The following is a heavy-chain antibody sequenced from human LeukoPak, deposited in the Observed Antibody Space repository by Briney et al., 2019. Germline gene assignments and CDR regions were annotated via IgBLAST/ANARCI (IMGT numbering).Heavy chain of an antibody. Sequence: PGGSLRLSCVASGFTLDDYGMNWVRQAPGKGLEWVSGINWNGRSTGYADSVKGRFTISRDNAKNSLYLQTDSLRAEDTALYYCTRGSEVGGYYYFYYLDVWGKGTTVAVSS. J-gene: IGHJ6*03. CDR2: INWNGRST. CDR1: GFTLDDYG. V-gene: IGHV3-20*04. D-gene: IGHD2-15*01. CDR3: TRGSEVGGYYYFYYLDV.